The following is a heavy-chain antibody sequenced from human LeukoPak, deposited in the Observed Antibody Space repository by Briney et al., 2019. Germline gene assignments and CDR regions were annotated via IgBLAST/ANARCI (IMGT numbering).Heavy chain of an antibody. CDR1: GYTFTSYG. CDR2: ISAYNGNT. J-gene: IGHJ4*02. Sequence: ASVKVSCKASGYTFTSYGISWVRQAPGQGLEWMGWISAYNGNTNYAQKLQGRVTITADKSTSTAYMELSSLRSEDTAVYYCATYYYDSSGYYYGGFDYWGQGTLVTVSS. D-gene: IGHD3-22*01. CDR3: ATYYYDSSGYYYGGFDY. V-gene: IGHV1-18*01.